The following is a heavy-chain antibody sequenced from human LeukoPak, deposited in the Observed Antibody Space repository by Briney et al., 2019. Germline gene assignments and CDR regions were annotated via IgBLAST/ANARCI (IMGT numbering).Heavy chain of an antibody. Sequence: PSETLSLTCTVSGGFISSGGYYWSWIRQHPGKGLEWIGYIYYSGSTYYNPSLKSRVTISVDTSKNQFSLKLSSVTAADTAVYYCARMYCSSTSCSGGVNWFDPWGQGTLVTVSS. D-gene: IGHD2-2*01. CDR3: ARMYCSSTSCSGGVNWFDP. V-gene: IGHV4-31*03. CDR1: GGFISSGGYY. J-gene: IGHJ5*02. CDR2: IYYSGST.